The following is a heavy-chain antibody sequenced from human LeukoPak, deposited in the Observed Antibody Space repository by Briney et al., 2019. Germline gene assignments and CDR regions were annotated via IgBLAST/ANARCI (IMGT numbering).Heavy chain of an antibody. J-gene: IGHJ4*02. D-gene: IGHD5-24*01. CDR3: ARGVEMATH. CDR1: GASFSDTDW. CDR2: VYHSGDT. V-gene: IGHV4-4*02. Sequence: SETLSLTCAVSGASFSDTDWWTWVRQPPGKGLEWIGEVYHSGDTNYNPSLKSRVTISVDTSKNQFSLKLSSVTAADTAVYYCARGVEMATHWGQGTLVTVSS.